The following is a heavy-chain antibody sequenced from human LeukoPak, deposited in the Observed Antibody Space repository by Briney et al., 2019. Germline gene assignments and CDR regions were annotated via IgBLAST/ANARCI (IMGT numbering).Heavy chain of an antibody. CDR2: INHSGST. J-gene: IGHJ3*02. CDR1: GGSFSGYY. V-gene: IGHV4-34*01. D-gene: IGHD1-1*01. CDR3: ASYPTVQLERYAFDI. Sequence: LETLSLTCAVYGGSFSGYYWSWIRQPPGKGLEWIGEINHSGSTNYNPSLKSRVTISVDTSKNQFSLKLSSVTAADTAVYYCASYPTVQLERYAFDIWGQGTMVTVSS.